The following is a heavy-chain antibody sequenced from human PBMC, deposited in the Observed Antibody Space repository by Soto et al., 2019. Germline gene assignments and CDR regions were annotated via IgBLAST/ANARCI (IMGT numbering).Heavy chain of an antibody. Sequence: QVKLVQSGAEVKTPGSSVKVSCKASGGIFTRYDIRWVRQAPGQGLEWMGAIIPIFGTANYAQKFQGKVTITADATTSTAYMELSSLRSEDTAMYYCAINEGRDVSTFDYWGQGTLVTVSS. D-gene: IGHD3-10*02. V-gene: IGHV1-69*01. CDR1: GGIFTRYD. J-gene: IGHJ4*02. CDR2: IIPIFGTA. CDR3: AINEGRDVSTFDY.